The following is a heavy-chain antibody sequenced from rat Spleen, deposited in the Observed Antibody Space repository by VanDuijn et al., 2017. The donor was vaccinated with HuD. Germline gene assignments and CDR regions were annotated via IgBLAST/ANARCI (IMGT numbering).Heavy chain of an antibody. D-gene: IGHD1-2*01. V-gene: IGHV5-20*01. Sequence: EVQLVESGGGLVQPGRSLKISCAASGFIFSDYYMAWVRQAPKKGLEWVASISSGGGGTYYPDSVKGRFTISRDNAKSTLYLQMDSLRSEDTASYYCATHGTMAARSGYYFDYWGQGVMVTVSS. J-gene: IGHJ2*01. CDR2: ISSGGGGT. CDR3: ATHGTMAARSGYYFDY. CDR1: GFIFSDYY.